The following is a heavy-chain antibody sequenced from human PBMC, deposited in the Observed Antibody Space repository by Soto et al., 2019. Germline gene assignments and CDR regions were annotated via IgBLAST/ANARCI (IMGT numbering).Heavy chain of an antibody. Sequence: QVQLVQSGAEVKKPGASVKVSCKASGYTFTSYYMHWVRQAPGQGIEWMGIINPSGGSKSYAQKFQGRVTMTRDTSTSTVYMELSSLRSEDTAVYYCARALTGESDFDYWGQGTLVTVSS. V-gene: IGHV1-46*01. D-gene: IGHD3-10*01. CDR2: INPSGGSK. J-gene: IGHJ4*02. CDR3: ARALTGESDFDY. CDR1: GYTFTSYY.